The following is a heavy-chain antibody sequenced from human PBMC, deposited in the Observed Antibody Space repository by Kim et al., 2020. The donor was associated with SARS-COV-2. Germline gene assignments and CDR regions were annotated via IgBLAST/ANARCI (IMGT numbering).Heavy chain of an antibody. CDR3: QSRIWFGQNPLDI. Sequence: YAATVKGRFTIPREDSKNELYLQMNSLKIEDTAVYYCQSRIWFGQNPLDIWGQGTMVTVSS. V-gene: IGHV3-15*01. J-gene: IGHJ3*02. D-gene: IGHD3-10*01.